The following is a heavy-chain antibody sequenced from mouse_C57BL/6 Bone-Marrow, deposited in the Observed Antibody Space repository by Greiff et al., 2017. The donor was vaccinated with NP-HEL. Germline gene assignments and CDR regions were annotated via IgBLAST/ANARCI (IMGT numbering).Heavy chain of an antibody. CDR2: ISSGGSYT. D-gene: IGHD2-2*01. Sequence: DVKLVESGGDLVKPGGSLKLSCAASGFTFSSYGMSWVRQTPDKRLEWVATISSGGSYTYYPDSVKGRFTISRDNAKNTLYLQMSSLKSEDTAMYYCARHGGYDPAWFAYWGQGTLVTVSA. V-gene: IGHV5-6*02. J-gene: IGHJ3*01. CDR3: ARHGGYDPAWFAY. CDR1: GFTFSSYG.